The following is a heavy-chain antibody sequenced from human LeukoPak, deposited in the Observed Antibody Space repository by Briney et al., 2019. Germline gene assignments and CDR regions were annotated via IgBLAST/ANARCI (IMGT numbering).Heavy chain of an antibody. Sequence: PGGSLRLSCAASGFTFSSYEMNWVRQAPGKGLEWVSYISSSGSTIYYADSVKGRFTISRDNAKNSLYLQINSLRAEDTAVYYCARVGAPYSSSWDFDYWGQGTLVTVSS. J-gene: IGHJ4*02. D-gene: IGHD6-13*01. CDR1: GFTFSSYE. CDR2: ISSSGSTI. V-gene: IGHV3-48*03. CDR3: ARVGAPYSSSWDFDY.